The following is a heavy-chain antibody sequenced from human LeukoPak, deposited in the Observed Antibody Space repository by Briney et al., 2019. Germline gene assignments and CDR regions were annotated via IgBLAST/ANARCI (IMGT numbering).Heavy chain of an antibody. V-gene: IGHV3-9*01. CDR1: GFTFDDYA. CDR2: ISWNSDTI. J-gene: IGHJ4*02. Sequence: GGSLRLSCAVSGFTFDDYAMHWVRQVPGKGLEWVSHISWNSDTIGYSDSVKGRFTISRDNSKNTLYLQMNSLRAEDTAVYYCARPTNYFDYWGQGTLVTVSS. CDR3: ARPTNYFDY. D-gene: IGHD2-8*01.